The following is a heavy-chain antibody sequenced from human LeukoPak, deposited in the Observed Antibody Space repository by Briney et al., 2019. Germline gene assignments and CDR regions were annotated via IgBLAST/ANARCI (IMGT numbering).Heavy chain of an antibody. CDR3: ARYRPIAAAGPTYYYYYYMDV. Sequence: SETLSLTCTVSGGSISSYYWSWIRQPPGKGLEWIGYISYSGSTNYNPSLKSRVTISVDTSKNQFSLKLSSVTAADTAVYYCARYRPIAAAGPTYYYYYYMDVWGKGTTVTISS. V-gene: IGHV4-59*01. CDR2: ISYSGST. CDR1: GGSISSYY. D-gene: IGHD6-13*01. J-gene: IGHJ6*03.